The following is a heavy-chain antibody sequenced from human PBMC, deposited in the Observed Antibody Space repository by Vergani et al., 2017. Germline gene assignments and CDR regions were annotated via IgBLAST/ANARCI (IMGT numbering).Heavy chain of an antibody. CDR2: ISGSGGST. D-gene: IGHD3-9*01. CDR3: AKDKAEGLRYFDWLTPDY. Sequence: EVQLLESGGGLVQPGGSLRLSCAASGFTFSSYAMSWVRQAPGKGLEWVSAISGSGGSTYYADSVKGRFTISRDNSKTTLYLQMNSLRAEDTAVYYCAKDKAEGLRYFDWLTPDYWGQGTLVTVSS. V-gene: IGHV3-23*01. CDR1: GFTFSSYA. J-gene: IGHJ4*02.